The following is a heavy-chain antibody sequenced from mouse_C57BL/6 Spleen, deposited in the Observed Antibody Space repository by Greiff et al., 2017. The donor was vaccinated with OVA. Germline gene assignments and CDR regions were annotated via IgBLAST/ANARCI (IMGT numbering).Heavy chain of an antibody. CDR1: GYTFTDYN. J-gene: IGHJ2*01. CDR2: INPNNGGT. V-gene: IGHV1-18*01. Sequence: EVKLMESGPELVKPGASVKIPCKASGYTFTDYNMDWVKQSHGKSLEWMGDINPNNGGTIYNQKFKGKATLTVDKSSSTAYMELRSLTSEDTAVYYCARGVTGPYYFDYWGQGTTLTVSS. D-gene: IGHD2-13*01. CDR3: ARGVTGPYYFDY.